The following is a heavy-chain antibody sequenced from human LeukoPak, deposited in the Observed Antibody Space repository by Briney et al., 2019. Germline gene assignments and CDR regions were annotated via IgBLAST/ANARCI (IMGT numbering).Heavy chain of an antibody. D-gene: IGHD6-13*01. J-gene: IGHJ4*02. Sequence: QPGAFLRLSCAASGFTFSSYAMSWVRQAPGKGLEWVSAISGSGGSTYYADSVKGRFTISRDNSKNTLYLQMNSLRAEDTAVYYCAGFSWYYFDYWGLGTLVTVSS. V-gene: IGHV3-23*01. CDR2: ISGSGGST. CDR1: GFTFSSYA. CDR3: AGFSWYYFDY.